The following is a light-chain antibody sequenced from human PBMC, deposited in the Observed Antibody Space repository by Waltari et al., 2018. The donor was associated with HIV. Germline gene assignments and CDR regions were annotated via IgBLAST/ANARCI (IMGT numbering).Light chain of an antibody. Sequence: FVLQQSSPTVFPPGPVTLTSCPRPGSSSSYHFPYWSQQKPGPAPIILIYDTNNRHSGTPARFSGSHPGGKAALTIWGAQAEDEADYYCLLCDSGTWVFGGGTKLTVL. CDR2: DTN. J-gene: IGLJ2*01. V-gene: IGLV7-46*01. CDR3: LLCDSGTWV. CDR1: PGSSSSYHF.